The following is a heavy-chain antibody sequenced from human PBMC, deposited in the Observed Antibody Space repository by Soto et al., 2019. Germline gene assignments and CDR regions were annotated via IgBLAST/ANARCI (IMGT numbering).Heavy chain of an antibody. J-gene: IGHJ4*02. CDR2: ISGSGGST. CDR3: AKDPFPHDYGDYVYDY. D-gene: IGHD4-17*01. V-gene: IGHV3-23*01. Sequence: PGGSLRLSCAASGFTFSSYAMSWVRQAPGKGLEWVPAISGSGGSTYYADSVKGRFTISRDNSKNTLYLQMNSLRAEDTAVYYCAKDPFPHDYGDYVYDYWGQGTLVTVSS. CDR1: GFTFSSYA.